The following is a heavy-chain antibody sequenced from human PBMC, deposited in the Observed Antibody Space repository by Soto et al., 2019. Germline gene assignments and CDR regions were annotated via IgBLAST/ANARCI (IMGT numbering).Heavy chain of an antibody. V-gene: IGHV1-18*01. J-gene: IGHJ6*03. CDR2: ISPYNGNT. Sequence: ASVKVSCKTSGYTFTTYGISWVRQAPGQGLEWMGWISPYNGNTHYAPQFQGRVTMTTDTLTTTAYMELRTLRSDDRAIYFCARALSVAQYYYYMDVWGKGTTLTVSS. CDR1: GYTFTTYG. CDR3: ARALSVAQYYYYMDV. D-gene: IGHD6-19*01.